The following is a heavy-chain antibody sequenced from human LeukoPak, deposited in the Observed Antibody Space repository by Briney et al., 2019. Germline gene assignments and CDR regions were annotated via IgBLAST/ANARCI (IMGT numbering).Heavy chain of an antibody. CDR3: ARDRRRRTYYYDSSGYYFGDY. CDR1: GFTFSSYA. V-gene: IGHV3-30-3*01. CDR2: ISYDGSNK. Sequence: GGSLRLSCAASGFTFSSYAMHWVRQAPGKVPEGLAVISYDGSNKYYADSVKGRFTISRDNSKNTLYLQMNSLRAEDTAVYYCARDRRRRTYYYDSSGYYFGDYWGQGTLVTVSS. D-gene: IGHD3-22*01. J-gene: IGHJ4*02.